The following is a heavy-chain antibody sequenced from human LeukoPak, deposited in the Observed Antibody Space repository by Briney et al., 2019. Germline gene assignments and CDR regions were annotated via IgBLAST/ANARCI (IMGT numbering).Heavy chain of an antibody. J-gene: IGHJ6*02. CDR2: INHSGST. V-gene: IGHV4-34*01. CDR3: ARQNDFWSRWSDV. Sequence: SETLSLTCAVYGGSFSGYYWSWIRQSPGKGPEWIGEINHSGSTNYNPSLKSRVTISVDTSKNQFSLKLSSVTAADTAVYYCARQNDFWSRWSDVWGQGTTVIVSS. D-gene: IGHD3-3*01. CDR1: GGSFSGYY.